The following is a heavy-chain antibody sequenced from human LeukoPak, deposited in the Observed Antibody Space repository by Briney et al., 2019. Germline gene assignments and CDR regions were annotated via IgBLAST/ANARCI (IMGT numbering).Heavy chain of an antibody. CDR1: GFTFSSYA. V-gene: IGHV4-30-4*08. CDR2: IYYSGST. CDR3: ASTLILYVAFDI. D-gene: IGHD2-8*01. Sequence: LRLSCAASGFTFSSYAMSWVRQPPGKGLEWIGYIYYSGSTYYNPSLKSRVTISVDTSKNQFSLKLSSVTAADTAVYYCASTLILYVAFDIWGQGTMVTVSS. J-gene: IGHJ3*02.